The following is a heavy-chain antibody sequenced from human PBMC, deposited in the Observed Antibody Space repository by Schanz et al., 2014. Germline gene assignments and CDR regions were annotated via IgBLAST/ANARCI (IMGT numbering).Heavy chain of an antibody. CDR3: ARVLGGDEGLDQ. Sequence: VQLVESGGGLVQPGRSLRLSCTGSGFTFGDYAMSWVRQAPGKGLEWVSTITSNGGGTYYADSVQGRFTISRDNSKNTLYLQMNSLRAEDTALYYCARVLGGDEGLDQWGQGTLVTVSS. V-gene: IGHV3-23*04. CDR1: GFTFGDYA. J-gene: IGHJ4*02. CDR2: ITSNGGGT. D-gene: IGHD4-17*01.